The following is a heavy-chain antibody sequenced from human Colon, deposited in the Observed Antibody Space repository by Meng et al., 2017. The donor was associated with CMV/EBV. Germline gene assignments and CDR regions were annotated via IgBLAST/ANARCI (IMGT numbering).Heavy chain of an antibody. Sequence: KATGYIFTRDDNTWVRQATGQGLEWMGWMNPKTGNTVYAQKFQARVNLTVDSSIDTAYMELSSLKTDDTAVYYCTRGLQLWFPSPAYWGQGALVTVSS. J-gene: IGHJ4*02. V-gene: IGHV1-8*01. CDR2: MNPKTGNT. CDR3: TRGLQLWFPSPAY. D-gene: IGHD5-18*01. CDR1: GYIFTRDD.